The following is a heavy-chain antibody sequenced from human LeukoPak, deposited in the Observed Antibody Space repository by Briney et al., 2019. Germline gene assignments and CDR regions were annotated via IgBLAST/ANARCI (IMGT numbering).Heavy chain of an antibody. CDR1: GFTFSSYG. CDR2: IWYDGSNK. Sequence: PGGSLRLSCAASGFTFSSYGMNWVRQAPGKGLEWVAVIWYDGSNKYYADSVKGRFTISRDNSKNTLYLQMNSLRAEDTAVYYCASSGYGSGSRRDYWGQGTLVTVSS. CDR3: ASSGYGSGSRRDY. V-gene: IGHV3-33*01. J-gene: IGHJ4*02. D-gene: IGHD3-10*01.